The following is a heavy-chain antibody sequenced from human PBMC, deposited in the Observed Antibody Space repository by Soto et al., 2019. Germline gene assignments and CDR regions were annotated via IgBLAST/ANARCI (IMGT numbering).Heavy chain of an antibody. CDR1: GFNFGFFG. D-gene: IGHD1-26*01. V-gene: IGHV3-30*03. Sequence: QIQLVESGGDVVQPGKSLRLSCAASGFNFGFFGMHWVRQAPGKGLVWVAFISGDGINTQYADSVRGRFTLSRDYSRKTMYLQMDSLRDEDTALYYCARGNLSFDFDSWGLGTLVTVSS. J-gene: IGHJ4*02. CDR2: ISGDGINT. CDR3: ARGNLSFDFDS.